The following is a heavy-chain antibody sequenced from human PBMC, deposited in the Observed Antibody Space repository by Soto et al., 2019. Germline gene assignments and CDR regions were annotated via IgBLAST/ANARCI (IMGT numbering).Heavy chain of an antibody. V-gene: IGHV3-33*08. Sequence: QVQLVASGGGVVQPGMSLRLSCADSGFTFSEYDMHWVRQAPGKGLEWVALISYLGTKTDYADSVKGRFTISRDNFKKTVSLQMESLRADDSAVYFCARTDTGGTYFEFWGRGTLVTVSS. CDR1: GFTFSEYD. CDR2: ISYLGTKT. CDR3: ARTDTGGTYFEF. D-gene: IGHD3-16*01. J-gene: IGHJ4*02.